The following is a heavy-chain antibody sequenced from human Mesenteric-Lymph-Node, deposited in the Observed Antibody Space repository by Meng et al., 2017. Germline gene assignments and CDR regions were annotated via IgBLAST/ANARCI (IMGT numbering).Heavy chain of an antibody. Sequence: SGPTLVKPTQTLTLTCTFSGFPLSPSGVGVGWIRQPPAKALEWLALIYWDDDKRYSPSLKSRLTITKDTSKNQVVLTMTNMYPVDTATYYCAHRPYDSSGYYYWGQGTLVTVSS. D-gene: IGHD3-22*01. CDR2: IYWDDDK. V-gene: IGHV2-5*02. CDR1: GFPLSPSGVG. J-gene: IGHJ4*02. CDR3: AHRPYDSSGYYY.